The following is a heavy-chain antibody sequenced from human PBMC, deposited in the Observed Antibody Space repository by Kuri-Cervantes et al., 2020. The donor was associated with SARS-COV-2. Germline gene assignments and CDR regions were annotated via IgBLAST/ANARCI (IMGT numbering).Heavy chain of an antibody. CDR1: GGTFSFYA. V-gene: IGHV1-69*04. Sequence: SVKVSCKASGGTFSFYAISWVRRAPGQGLEWMGRIIPILGIANYAQKFQGRVTITADKSTSTAYMELSSLRSEDTAVYYCARGEIASTVLGYCSSTSCRYYGMDVWGQGTTVTVSS. J-gene: IGHJ6*02. D-gene: IGHD2-2*01. CDR3: ARGEIASTVLGYCSSTSCRYYGMDV. CDR2: IIPILGIA.